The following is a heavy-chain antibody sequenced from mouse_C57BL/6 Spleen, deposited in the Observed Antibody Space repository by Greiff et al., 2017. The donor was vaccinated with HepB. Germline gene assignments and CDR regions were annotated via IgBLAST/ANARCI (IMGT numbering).Heavy chain of an antibody. CDR2: INPNNGGT. CDR1: GYTFTDYN. D-gene: IGHD1-1*02. J-gene: IGHJ1*03. CDR3: ASFSWVGYWYFDV. Sequence: EVKVVESGPELVKPGASVKMSCKASGYTFTDYNMHWVKQSHGKSLEWIGYINPNNGGTSYNQKFKGKATLTVNKSSSTAYMELRSLTSEASAFYYCASFSWVGYWYFDVRGTGTTVTVSS. V-gene: IGHV1-22*01.